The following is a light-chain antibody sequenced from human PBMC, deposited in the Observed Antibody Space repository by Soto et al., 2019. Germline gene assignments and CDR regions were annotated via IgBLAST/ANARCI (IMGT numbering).Light chain of an antibody. CDR2: DVT. J-gene: IGLJ2*01. V-gene: IGLV2-14*01. Sequence: QSALTQPASVSGSPGQSITLSCTGTSSDVGGYNFVSWYQQHPGTAPKLMIYDVTNRPSGVSNRFSGSKSGNTASLTISGLQPEDEADYYCSSYTSSSTVVFGEETKLTVL. CDR3: SSYTSSSTVV. CDR1: SSDVGGYNF.